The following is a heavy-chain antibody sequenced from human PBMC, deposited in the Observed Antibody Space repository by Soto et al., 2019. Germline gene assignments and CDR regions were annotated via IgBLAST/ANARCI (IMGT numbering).Heavy chain of an antibody. D-gene: IGHD4-4*01. CDR1: GFTFSSYW. CDR3: ARGIQYRYGMDV. Sequence: EVQLVESGGGLVQPGVSLRLSCAAAGFTFSSYWMHWVRQAPGKGLVWVSRINGDGSNTFYADSVKGRFTISRDNAKNTVYLQMNSLRAEDTAVYYCARGIQYRYGMDVWGQGTTVTVSS. CDR2: INGDGSNT. J-gene: IGHJ6*02. V-gene: IGHV3-74*01.